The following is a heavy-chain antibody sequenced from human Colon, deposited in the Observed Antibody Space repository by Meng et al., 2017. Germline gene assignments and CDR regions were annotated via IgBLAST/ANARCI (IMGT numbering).Heavy chain of an antibody. CDR2: IWYDGSNK. Sequence: QALLVVCGGGVVQPGRSLLVACAASGFSFSTYGMHWVRQAPGKGLEWLAVIWYDGSNKYYADSVKGRFTVSRDNPKNTVYLQMNSLRAEDTAVYYCARDDGVNSAVYWGQGTLVTVSS. V-gene: IGHV3-33*01. CDR3: ARDDGVNSAVY. CDR1: GFSFSTYG. J-gene: IGHJ4*02. D-gene: IGHD4-23*01.